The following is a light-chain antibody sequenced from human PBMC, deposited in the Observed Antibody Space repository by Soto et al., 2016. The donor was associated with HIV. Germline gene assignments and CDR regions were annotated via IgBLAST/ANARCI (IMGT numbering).Light chain of an antibody. CDR1: DIGSKS. Sequence: SYELPQPPSVSVAPGKTARITCGGNDIGSKSVHWYQQKPGQAPVLVVYDDDDRPSGIPERFSGSSSGNTATLTISRVEIGDEADYYCQVWDSSSDYWVFGGGTKLTVL. CDR2: DDD. CDR3: QVWDSSSDYWV. J-gene: IGLJ3*02. V-gene: IGLV3-21*03.